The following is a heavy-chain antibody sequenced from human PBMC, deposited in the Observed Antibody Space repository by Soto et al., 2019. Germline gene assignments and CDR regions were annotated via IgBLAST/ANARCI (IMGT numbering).Heavy chain of an antibody. CDR1: GGTLSSYA. J-gene: IGHJ5*02. CDR2: IIPIFETA. CDR3: ARAIEEVRAWFDP. Sequence: GASVKVSCKSSGGTLSSYAINWVRQAPGQGLEWMGGIIPIFETANYAQKFQGRVTLTADESTSTAYMELTSLTYEDTAVYYCARAIEEVRAWFDPWGQGTLVTVSS. V-gene: IGHV1-69*13.